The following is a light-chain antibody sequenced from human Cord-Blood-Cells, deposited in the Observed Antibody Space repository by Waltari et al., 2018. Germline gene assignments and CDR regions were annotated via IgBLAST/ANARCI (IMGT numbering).Light chain of an antibody. V-gene: IGKV3-11*01. J-gene: IGKJ4*01. CDR3: QQRSNWRIT. Sequence: PASVSGSPGQSITISCRASQSVSSYLAWYQQKPGQAPRLLIYDASNRATGIPARFSGSGSGTDFTLTISSLEPEDFAVYYCQQRSNWRITFGGGTKVEIK. CDR1: QSVSSY. CDR2: DAS.